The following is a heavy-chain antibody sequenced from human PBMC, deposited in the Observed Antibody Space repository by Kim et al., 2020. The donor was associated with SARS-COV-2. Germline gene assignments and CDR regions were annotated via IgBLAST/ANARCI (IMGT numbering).Heavy chain of an antibody. V-gene: IGHV4-39*01. Sequence: NPSLKSRATISVDTSKNPYSLKLSSVTAADTAVYYCARKARFGELKYFDYWGQGTLVTVSS. J-gene: IGHJ4*02. CDR3: ARKARFGELKYFDY. D-gene: IGHD3-10*01.